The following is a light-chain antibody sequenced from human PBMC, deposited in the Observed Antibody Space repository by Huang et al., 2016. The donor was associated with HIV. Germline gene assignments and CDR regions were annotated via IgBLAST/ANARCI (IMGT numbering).Light chain of an antibody. CDR2: GAS. CDR3: QQYNDWPPLT. CDR1: QGVRTK. V-gene: IGKV3D-15*01. J-gene: IGKJ4*01. Sequence: VMTQSPASLSASPGARVTLSCRASQGVRTKLAWYQQKPGQAPTLLMFGASTRATGTPPRFSGSGSGTDFTLTITSLQSSDSAIYDCQQYNDWPPLTFGGGTKVEI.